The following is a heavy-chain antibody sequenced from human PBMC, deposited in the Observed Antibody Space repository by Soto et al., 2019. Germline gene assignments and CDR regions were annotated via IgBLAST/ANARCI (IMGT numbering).Heavy chain of an antibody. CDR2: LDPEDGET. J-gene: IGHJ4*02. V-gene: IGHV1-24*01. CDR3: ATDRWDYYGSGSYRFDY. CDR1: GYTFTSYG. D-gene: IGHD3-10*01. Sequence: ASVKVSCKASGYTFTSYGISWVRQAPGKGLEWMGGLDPEDGETIYAQKFQGRVTMTEDTSTDTAYMELSSLRSEDTAVYYCATDRWDYYGSGSYRFDYWGQGTQVTVSS.